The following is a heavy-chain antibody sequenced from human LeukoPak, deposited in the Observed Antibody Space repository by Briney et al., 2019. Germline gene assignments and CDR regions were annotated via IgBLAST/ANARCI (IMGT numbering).Heavy chain of an antibody. CDR2: MNPNSGNT. V-gene: IGHV1-8*01. CDR3: ARSFDGSWYETGSPGAFDI. J-gene: IGHJ3*02. Sequence: ASVKVSCKASGYTFTSYDINWVRQATGQGLEWMGWMNPNSGNTGYAQKFQGRVTMTRNTSISTAYMELSSLRSEDTAVYYCARSFDGSWYETGSPGAFDIWGQGTMVTVSS. CDR1: GYTFTSYD. D-gene: IGHD6-13*01.